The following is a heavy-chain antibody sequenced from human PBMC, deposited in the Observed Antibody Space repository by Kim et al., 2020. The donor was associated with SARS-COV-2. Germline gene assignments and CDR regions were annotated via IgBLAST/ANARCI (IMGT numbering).Heavy chain of an antibody. CDR1: GGSISSYY. CDR2: IYYSGST. V-gene: IGHV4-59*08. J-gene: IGHJ6*02. D-gene: IGHD5-18*01. Sequence: SETLSLTCTVSGGSISSYYWSWIRQPPGKGLEWIGYIYYSGSTNYNPSLKSRVTISVDTSKNQFSLKLSSVTAADTAVYYCARHWYSYGSIYYYYGMDVWGQGTTVTVSS. CDR3: ARHWYSYGSIYYYYGMDV.